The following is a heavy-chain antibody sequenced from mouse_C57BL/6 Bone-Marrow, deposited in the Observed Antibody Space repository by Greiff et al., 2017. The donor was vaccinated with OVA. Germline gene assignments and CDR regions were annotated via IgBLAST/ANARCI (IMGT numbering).Heavy chain of an antibody. J-gene: IGHJ4*01. CDR1: GYTFTSYW. CDR2: IDPNSGGT. CDR3: ARWGVITTVVAYFYAMDY. Sequence: QVQLQQPGAELVKPGASVKLSCKASGYTFTSYWMHWVKQRPGRGLEWIGRIDPNSGGTKYNEKFKSKATLTVDKPSSTAYMQLSSLTSEDSAVYYCARWGVITTVVAYFYAMDYWGQGTSVTVSS. D-gene: IGHD1-1*01. V-gene: IGHV1-72*01.